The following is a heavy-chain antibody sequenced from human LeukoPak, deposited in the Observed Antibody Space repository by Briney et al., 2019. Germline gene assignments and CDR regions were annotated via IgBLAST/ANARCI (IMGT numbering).Heavy chain of an antibody. D-gene: IGHD3-9*01. CDR1: GFTFSSYG. V-gene: IGHV3-23*01. CDR2: ISGSGGST. J-gene: IGHJ4*02. CDR3: AKDYVLRYFPY. Sequence: GGTLRLSCAASGFTFSSYGMSWVRQAPGKGLEWVSAISGSGGSTYYADSVKGRFTISRDNSKNTLFLQMNSLRAEDTAVYYCAKDYVLRYFPYWGQGTLVTVSS.